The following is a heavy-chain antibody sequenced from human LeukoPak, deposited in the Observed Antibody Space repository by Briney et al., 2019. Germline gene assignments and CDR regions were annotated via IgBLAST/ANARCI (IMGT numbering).Heavy chain of an antibody. CDR3: ARAVAGTHWLDP. J-gene: IGHJ5*02. Sequence: GGSLRLSCAASGFTFSVYDMHWVRQVPGKGVEWVSGIDTAGGTYYPDSVKGRFTMSRDNAKNYLHHQMNSLRAGDTAVYYCARAVAGTHWLDPWGQGTLVTVSS. CDR1: GFTFSVYD. V-gene: IGHV3-13*01. CDR2: IDTAGGT. D-gene: IGHD6-13*01.